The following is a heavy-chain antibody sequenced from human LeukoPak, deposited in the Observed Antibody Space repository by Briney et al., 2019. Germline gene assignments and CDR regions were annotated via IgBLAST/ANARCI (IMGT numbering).Heavy chain of an antibody. D-gene: IGHD5-12*01. CDR1: GFTFDDYA. J-gene: IGHJ4*02. CDR3: ARDIVAARWVDYFDY. Sequence: GGSLRLSCATSGFTFDDYAFHWVRQVPGKGLEWVSLISRDGGTTSYGDSVKGRFTISRDNAKNSLYLQMNSLRAEDTAVYYCARDIVAARWVDYFDYWGQGTLVTVSS. V-gene: IGHV3-43*02. CDR2: ISRDGGTT.